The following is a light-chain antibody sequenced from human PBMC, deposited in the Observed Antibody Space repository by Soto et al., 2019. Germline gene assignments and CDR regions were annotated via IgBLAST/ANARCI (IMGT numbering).Light chain of an antibody. CDR1: SSDVGAYDF. CDR2: DVS. J-gene: IGLJ2*01. V-gene: IGLV2-14*01. CDR3: SAYTSSGTMV. Sequence: QSVLTQPASVSGSPGQSITISCTGTSSDVGAYDFVSWYQQHPGKAPKLMIYDVSTRPSGVSDRFSASKSGNTASLTISGLQAEDEADYYCSAYTSSGTMVFGGGTKLTVL.